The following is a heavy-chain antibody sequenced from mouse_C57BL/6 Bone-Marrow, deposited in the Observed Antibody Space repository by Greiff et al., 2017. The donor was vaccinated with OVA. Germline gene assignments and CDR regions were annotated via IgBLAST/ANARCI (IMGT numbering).Heavy chain of an antibody. CDR2: SRNKANDYTT. CDR3: ARDAVLDYGAFDY. V-gene: IGHV7-1*01. J-gene: IGHJ2*01. D-gene: IGHD1-1*01. CDR1: GFTFSDFY. Sequence: EVNVVESGGGLVQSGRSLRLSCATSGFTFSDFYMEWVRQAPGKGLEWIAASRNKANDYTTEYSASVKGRFIVSRDTSQSILYLQMNALRAEDTAIYYCARDAVLDYGAFDYWGQGTTLTVSS.